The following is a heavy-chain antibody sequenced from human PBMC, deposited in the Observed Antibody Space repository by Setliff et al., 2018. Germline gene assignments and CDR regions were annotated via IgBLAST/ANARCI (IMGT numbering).Heavy chain of an antibody. V-gene: IGHV1-46*01. D-gene: IGHD3-3*01. Sequence: WASVKVSCKTSGYSFTSHYMHWVRQAPGQGLEWMGIINPGGLTSSSTQKFEGRVTMTRDTSTSTVYMELNSLTSDDTAVYFCSRDVYDFRTGQGGPWGQGTRVTVSS. CDR2: INPGGLTS. CDR3: SRDVYDFRTGQGGP. CDR1: GYSFTSHY. J-gene: IGHJ5*02.